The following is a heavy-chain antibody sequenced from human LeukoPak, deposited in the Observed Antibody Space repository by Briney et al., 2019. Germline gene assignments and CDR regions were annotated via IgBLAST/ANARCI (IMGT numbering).Heavy chain of an antibody. CDR1: GFTVSRNY. CDR2: IYSDGTT. J-gene: IGHJ4*02. CDR3: ARLRIKAGNFDY. V-gene: IGHV3-53*04. D-gene: IGHD3-10*01. Sequence: GGSLRLSCAASGFTVSRNYMSWVRQAPGKGLEWVSLIYSDGTTYYADSVRRRFTISRHTSKNTLSLQMNSLRAEDTAVYYCARLRIKAGNFDYWGQGTLVTVSS.